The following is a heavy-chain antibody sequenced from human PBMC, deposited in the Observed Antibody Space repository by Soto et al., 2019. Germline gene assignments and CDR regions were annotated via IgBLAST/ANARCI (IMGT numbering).Heavy chain of an antibody. J-gene: IGHJ4*02. CDR1: GYTLTELS. D-gene: IGHD6-13*01. CDR2: FDPEDGET. CDR3: ATDPAAAGTNYFDY. Sequence: ASVKVSCKVSGYTLTELSMHLLRQAPGKGLEWMGGFDPEDGETIYAQKFQGRVTMTEDTSTDTAYMELSSLRSEDTAVYYCATDPAAAGTNYFDYWGQGTLVTVSS. V-gene: IGHV1-24*01.